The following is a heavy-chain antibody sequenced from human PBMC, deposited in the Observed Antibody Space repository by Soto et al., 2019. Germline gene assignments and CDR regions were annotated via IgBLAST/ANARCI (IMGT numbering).Heavy chain of an antibody. D-gene: IGHD2-15*01. Sequence: QVQLVESGGGVVQPGRSLRLSCAVSGFTFSSYGMHWARQAPGKGLEWVAVISYDGSNKYYADSVKGRFTISRDNSKNTLYLQMNSLRAEDTAVYYCAPGRGYCSGGSCYRSPFDYWGQGTLVTVSS. V-gene: IGHV3-30*03. CDR3: APGRGYCSGGSCYRSPFDY. J-gene: IGHJ4*02. CDR1: GFTFSSYG. CDR2: ISYDGSNK.